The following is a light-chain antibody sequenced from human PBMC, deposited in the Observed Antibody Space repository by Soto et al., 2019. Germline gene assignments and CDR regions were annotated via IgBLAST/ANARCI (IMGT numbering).Light chain of an antibody. CDR1: QSVSSN. Sequence: EIVMTQSPATLSVSPGERATLSCRASQSVSSNLAWYQQKPGQAPRRLIYGASTRATGIPDRFSGSGSGTEFTHHITSLQYEDFAVYYCQQYNNWSPLSLGGGIKDEI. V-gene: IGKV3-15*01. J-gene: IGKJ4*01. CDR2: GAS. CDR3: QQYNNWSPLS.